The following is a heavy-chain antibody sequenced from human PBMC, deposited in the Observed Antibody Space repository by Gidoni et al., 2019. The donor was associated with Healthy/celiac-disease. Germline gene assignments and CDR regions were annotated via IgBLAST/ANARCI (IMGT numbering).Heavy chain of an antibody. CDR1: GFTFSTYG. CDR3: AKDLGDLYYYGMDV. CDR2: ISYDGSNK. Sequence: QVQLVESGGGVVQPGRSLRLSCAASGFTFSTYGMHWVRQAPGKGLEWVAVISYDGSNKYYADSVKGRFTISRDNSKNTLYLQMNSLRAEDTAVYYCAKDLGDLYYYGMDVWGQGTTVTVSS. D-gene: IGHD1-26*01. J-gene: IGHJ6*02. V-gene: IGHV3-30*18.